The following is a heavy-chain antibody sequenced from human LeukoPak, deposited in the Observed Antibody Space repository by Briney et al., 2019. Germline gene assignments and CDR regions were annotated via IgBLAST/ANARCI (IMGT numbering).Heavy chain of an antibody. CDR3: ATREYSDY. CDR2: INPNSGGT. Sequence: ASVKVSCRASGYTFTGYYMHWVRQAPGQGLEWMGWINPNSGGTNYAQKFQGRVTMTRDTSVSTAYMELSRLKSDDTAVYYCATREYSDYWGQGTLVTVSS. V-gene: IGHV1-2*02. J-gene: IGHJ4*02. CDR1: GYTFTGYY. D-gene: IGHD1-26*01.